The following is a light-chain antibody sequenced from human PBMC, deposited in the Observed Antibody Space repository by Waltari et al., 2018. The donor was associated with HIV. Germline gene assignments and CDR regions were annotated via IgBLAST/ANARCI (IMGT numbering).Light chain of an antibody. Sequence: QSVLTQPPPVSAAPGQTVTIPCPGSSSTTANDYVSFYQPVPGAAPKLLIYDNNKRPSGIPDRFSGSKSGTSATLDITGLQTGDEADYYCGTWDPRLSVGVFGGGTKLTVL. CDR2: DNN. CDR1: SSTTANDY. V-gene: IGLV1-51*01. CDR3: GTWDPRLSVGV. J-gene: IGLJ2*01.